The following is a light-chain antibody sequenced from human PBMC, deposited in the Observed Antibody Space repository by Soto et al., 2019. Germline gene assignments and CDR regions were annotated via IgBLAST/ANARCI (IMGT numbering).Light chain of an antibody. CDR2: YDD. CDR1: SSNIGNNG. V-gene: IGLV1-36*01. Sequence: QSVLTQPPSVSEAPRQRVTISCSGSSSNIGNNGVNWYQQLPGKAPKLLIYYDDLLPSGVSDRFSGSKSGTSASLAISGLHSEDEADYYCAAWDDSLNGPVFGGGTKLTVL. CDR3: AAWDDSLNGPV. J-gene: IGLJ2*01.